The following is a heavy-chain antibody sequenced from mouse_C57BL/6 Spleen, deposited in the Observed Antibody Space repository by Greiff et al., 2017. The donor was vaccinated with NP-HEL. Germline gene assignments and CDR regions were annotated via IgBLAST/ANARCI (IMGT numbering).Heavy chain of an antibody. CDR1: GYTFTSYW. V-gene: IGHV1-53*01. CDR2: INPSNGGT. Sequence: QVQLQQPGTELVKPGASVKLSCKASGYTFTSYWMHWVKQRPGQGLEWIGNINPSNGGTNYNEKFKSKATLTVDKSSSTAYMQLSSRTSEDAAVYYCARWDYGSSYGYAMDYWGQGTSVTVSS. J-gene: IGHJ4*01. CDR3: ARWDYGSSYGYAMDY. D-gene: IGHD1-1*01.